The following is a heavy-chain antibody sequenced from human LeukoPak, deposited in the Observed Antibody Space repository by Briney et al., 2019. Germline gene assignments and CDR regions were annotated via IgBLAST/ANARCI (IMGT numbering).Heavy chain of an antibody. CDR2: ISSSSSYI. Sequence: GGSLRLSCAASGFTVSSNYMSWVRQAPGKGLEWVSSISSSSSYIYYADSVKGRFTISRDNAKNSLYLQMNSLRAEDTAVYYCASHLITMIDWWGQGTLVTVSS. J-gene: IGHJ4*02. D-gene: IGHD3-22*01. CDR3: ASHLITMIDW. V-gene: IGHV3-21*01. CDR1: GFTVSSNY.